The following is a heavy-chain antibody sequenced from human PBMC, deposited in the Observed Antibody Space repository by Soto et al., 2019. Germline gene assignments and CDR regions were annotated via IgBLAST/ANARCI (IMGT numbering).Heavy chain of an antibody. D-gene: IGHD6-13*01. CDR2: IDPSDSYT. CDR3: ARLGQLGENGMDV. J-gene: IGHJ6*02. CDR1: GYIFSSYW. Sequence: PGESLKISCKGSGYIFSSYWIRWGLQMPGKGLEWMGRIDPSDSYTNYSPSFQGHVTISADKSISTAYLQWSSLKASDTAMYYCARLGQLGENGMDVWGQGTTVTVSS. V-gene: IGHV5-10-1*01.